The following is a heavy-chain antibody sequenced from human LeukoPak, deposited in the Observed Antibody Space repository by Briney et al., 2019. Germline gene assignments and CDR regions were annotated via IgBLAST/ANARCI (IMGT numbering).Heavy chain of an antibody. CDR3: ARGERGIAAAVGLYGMDV. Sequence: SETLSLTCAVYGGSFSGYYWSWIRQPPGKGLEWIGEINHSGSTNYNPSLKSRVTISVDTSKNQFSLKLSSVTAADTAVYYCARGERGIAAAVGLYGMDVWGQGTTVTVSS. J-gene: IGHJ6*02. CDR2: INHSGST. D-gene: IGHD6-13*01. V-gene: IGHV4-34*01. CDR1: GGSFSGYY.